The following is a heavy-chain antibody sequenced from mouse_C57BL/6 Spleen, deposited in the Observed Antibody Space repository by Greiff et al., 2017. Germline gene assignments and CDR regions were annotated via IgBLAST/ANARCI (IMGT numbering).Heavy chain of an antibody. Sequence: EVQVVESGGGLVKPGGSLKLSCAASGFTFSDYGMHWVRQAPEKGLEWVAYISSGSSTIYYADTVKGRFTISRDNAKNTLFLQMTSLRSEDTAMYYCAREGSSYWYFDVWGTGTTVTVSS. CDR2: ISSGSSTI. D-gene: IGHD1-1*01. V-gene: IGHV5-17*01. J-gene: IGHJ1*03. CDR3: AREGSSYWYFDV. CDR1: GFTFSDYG.